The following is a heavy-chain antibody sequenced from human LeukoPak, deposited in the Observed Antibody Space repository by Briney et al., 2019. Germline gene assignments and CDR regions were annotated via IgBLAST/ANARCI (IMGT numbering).Heavy chain of an antibody. D-gene: IGHD6-13*01. CDR3: TRGAGGSSSWSKIYYYYYMDV. V-gene: IGHV3-7*03. J-gene: IGHJ6*03. CDR1: GFNFRAYW. Sequence: GGSLRLSCTTSGFNFRAYWMGWVRQAPGKGLEWVANIHQHGSKENYVDSVKGRFTISRDNAKNSIYLQMNSLKTEDTAVYYCTRGAGGSSSWSKIYYYYYMDVWGKGTTVTVSS. CDR2: IHQHGSKE.